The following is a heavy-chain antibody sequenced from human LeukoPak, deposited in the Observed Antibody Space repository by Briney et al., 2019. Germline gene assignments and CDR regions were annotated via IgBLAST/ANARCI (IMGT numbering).Heavy chain of an antibody. V-gene: IGHV1-8*01. CDR1: GYTFTSYD. D-gene: IGHD2-15*01. J-gene: IGHJ4*02. Sequence: GASVKVSCKASGYTFTSYDINWVRQATGQGLEWMGWMNPNRGNTGYAQKFQGRVTMTRNTSISTAYMELSSLRSEDTAVYYCARGYCSGGSCSESFDYWGQGTLVTVSS. CDR3: ARGYCSGGSCSESFDY. CDR2: MNPNRGNT.